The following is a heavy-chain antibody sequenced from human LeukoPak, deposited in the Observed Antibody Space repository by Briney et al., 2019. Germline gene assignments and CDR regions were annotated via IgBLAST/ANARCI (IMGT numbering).Heavy chain of an antibody. Sequence: GGSLRLSCVASGFTFRNHWMSWVRQAPGKGPEWVANMNEDGSQRYYVDSVKGRFTISRDDAKNSLYLQMNSLRFEDTALYYCARDNAMDVWGRGTTDIVSS. CDR1: GFTFRNHW. CDR3: ARDNAMDV. J-gene: IGHJ6*02. CDR2: MNEDGSQR. V-gene: IGHV3-7*01.